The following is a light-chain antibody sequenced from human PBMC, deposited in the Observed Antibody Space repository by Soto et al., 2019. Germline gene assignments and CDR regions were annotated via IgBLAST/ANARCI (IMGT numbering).Light chain of an antibody. Sequence: EVVMTQSPATLSVSPGERVTLSCRASKSVNSNLAWYQQKPGQPPRLLISGVSTRATGIPARSSGSGSGTEFTLPISSLQSEDFAVYFCQQYIERWTFGQGTKVEIK. J-gene: IGKJ1*01. V-gene: IGKV3-15*01. CDR2: GVS. CDR1: KSVNSN. CDR3: QQYIERWT.